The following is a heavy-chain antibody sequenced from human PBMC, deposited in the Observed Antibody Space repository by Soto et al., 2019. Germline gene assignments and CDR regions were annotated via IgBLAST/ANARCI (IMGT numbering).Heavy chain of an antibody. CDR3: TRFGLNYYDSSGYYPDPPYYFDY. V-gene: IGHV3-49*05. CDR1: GFTFGDYA. CDR2: IRSKAYGGTT. Sequence: EVQLVESGGGLVKPGRSLRLSCTASGFTFGDYAMSWFRQAPGTGLEWVGFIRSKAYGGTTEYAASVKGRFTISRDDSKSIAYLQMNSLKTEDTAVYYCTRFGLNYYDSSGYYPDPPYYFDYWGQGTLVTVSS. D-gene: IGHD3-22*01. J-gene: IGHJ4*02.